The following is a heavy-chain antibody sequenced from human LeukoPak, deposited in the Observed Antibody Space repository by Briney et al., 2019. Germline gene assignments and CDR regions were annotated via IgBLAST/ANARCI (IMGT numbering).Heavy chain of an antibody. CDR2: IWYDGSNK. D-gene: IGHD6-19*01. J-gene: IGHJ4*02. Sequence: PGGSLRLSCAASGLTFSSYGMHWVRQAPGKGLEWVAVIWYDGSNKYYADSVKGRFTISRDNSKNTLYLQMNSLRAEDTAVYYCAKDRAVAGSYFGYWGQGTLVTVSS. CDR1: GLTFSSYG. CDR3: AKDRAVAGSYFGY. V-gene: IGHV3-33*06.